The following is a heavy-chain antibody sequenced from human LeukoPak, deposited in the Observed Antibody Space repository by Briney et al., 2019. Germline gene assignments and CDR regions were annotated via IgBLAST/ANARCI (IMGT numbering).Heavy chain of an antibody. V-gene: IGHV3-30*02. CDR3: AKDSTLPPLKKTGTTANYFDY. J-gene: IGHJ4*02. CDR2: IRYDGSNK. CDR1: GFTFSSYG. D-gene: IGHD1-1*01. Sequence: GGSLRLSCAASGFTFSSYGMHWVRQAPGKGLEWVAFIRYDGSNKYYADSVKGRFTISRDNSKNTLYLQMNSLRAEDTAVYYCAKDSTLPPLKKTGTTANYFDYWGQGTLVTVSS.